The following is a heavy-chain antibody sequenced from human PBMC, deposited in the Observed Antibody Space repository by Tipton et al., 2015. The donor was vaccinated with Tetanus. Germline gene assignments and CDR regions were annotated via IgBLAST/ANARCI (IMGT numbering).Heavy chain of an antibody. V-gene: IGHV5-51*01. Sequence: VQLVQSGGEVKKPGESLKISCKGSGYIFNNYWIGWVRQMPGKSLEWMGIIYPGDSDTRYSPYFQGQVTISVDKSISTAYLQWSGLKASDTSMFYCARAHCSDGVCNFDYWGQGALVTVAS. J-gene: IGHJ4*02. CDR2: IYPGDSDT. D-gene: IGHD2-8*01. CDR1: GYIFNNYW. CDR3: ARAHCSDGVCNFDY.